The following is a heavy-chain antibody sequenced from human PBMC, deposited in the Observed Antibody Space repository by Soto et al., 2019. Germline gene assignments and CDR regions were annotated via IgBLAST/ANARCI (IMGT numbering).Heavy chain of an antibody. CDR1: GGSISSYY. D-gene: IGHD3-16*01. V-gene: IGHV4-59*08. J-gene: IGHJ6*02. Sequence: QVQLQESGPGLVKPSETLSLTCTVSGGSISSYYWSWIRQPPGKGLEWIGYIYYSGSTNYNPSLKRRVTIPVYTSKNQFSLKLSSVTAADTAVYYCARALAGPYGMDVWGQGTTVTVSS. CDR3: ARALAGPYGMDV. CDR2: IYYSGST.